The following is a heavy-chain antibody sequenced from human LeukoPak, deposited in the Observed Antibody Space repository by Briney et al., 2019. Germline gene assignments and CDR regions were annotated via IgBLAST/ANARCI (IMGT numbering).Heavy chain of an antibody. V-gene: IGHV4-39*01. Sequence: SETLSLTCTVSGGSISSSSYYWRWIRQPPGKGLEWIGSMYYSGSTYYNPSLKSRVTISVDTSKNQFSLNLSSVTAADTAVYYCARLVYSSAHFDYCGQGTPVTVSS. J-gene: IGHJ4*02. CDR2: MYYSGST. CDR1: GGSISSSSYY. CDR3: ARLVYSSAHFDY. D-gene: IGHD4-11*01.